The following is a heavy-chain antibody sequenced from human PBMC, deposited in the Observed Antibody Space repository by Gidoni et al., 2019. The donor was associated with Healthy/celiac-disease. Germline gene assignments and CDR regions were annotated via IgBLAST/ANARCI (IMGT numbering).Heavy chain of an antibody. D-gene: IGHD3-22*01. J-gene: IGHJ4*02. Sequence: EVQLVESGGGLVRPGGSLRLSCAASGFPFRTAWMSWVRQAPGKGLEWVGRNKSKTDGGTTDYAAPVKGRFTISRDDSKNTLYLQMNSLKTEDTAVYYCTGYYYDSSGYYNSAGTDDYWGQGTLVTVSS. CDR1: GFPFRTAW. V-gene: IGHV3-15*01. CDR3: TGYYYDSSGYYNSAGTDDY. CDR2: NKSKTDGGTT.